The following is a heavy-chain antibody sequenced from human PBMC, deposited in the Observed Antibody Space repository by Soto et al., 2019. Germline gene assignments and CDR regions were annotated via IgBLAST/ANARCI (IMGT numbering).Heavy chain of an antibody. V-gene: IGHV1-18*01. CDR1: GYTFTSYG. Sequence: ASVKVSCKASGYTFTSYGISWVRQAPGQGLEWMGWISAYNGNTNYAQKLQGRVTMTTDTSTSTAYMELRSLRSDDTAVYYCARVPPHITGTYYYYYYMDVWGKGTTVTVSS. CDR3: ARVPPHITGTYYYYYYMDV. J-gene: IGHJ6*03. D-gene: IGHD1-20*01. CDR2: ISAYNGNT.